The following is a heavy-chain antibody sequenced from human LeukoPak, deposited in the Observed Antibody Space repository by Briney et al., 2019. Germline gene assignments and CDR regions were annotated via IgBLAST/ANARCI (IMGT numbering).Heavy chain of an antibody. CDR3: ARTNDYDSSGYYSWGYYYYMDV. D-gene: IGHD3-22*01. J-gene: IGHJ6*03. Sequence: GSLRLSCAASGFTFSSYAITWVRQAPGKGLEWIGSIYHSGRTYYNPSLKSLVTISVDTSKNQFSLKLSSVTAADTAVYYCARTNDYDSSGYYSWGYYYYMDVWGKGTTVTVSS. CDR2: IYHSGRT. CDR1: GFTFSSYAI. V-gene: IGHV4-38-2*01.